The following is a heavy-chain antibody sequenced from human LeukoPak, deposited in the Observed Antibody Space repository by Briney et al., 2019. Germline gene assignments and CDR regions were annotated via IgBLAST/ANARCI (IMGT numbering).Heavy chain of an antibody. V-gene: IGHV3-66*02. Sequence: GGFLRLSCAASGFTVSSNYMSWVRQAPGKGLEWVSVIYSGGSTYYADSVKGRFTISRDNSQNTLYLQMNSLRAEDTAVYYCARGGGYYDSSGYSWDYWGQGTLVTVSS. CDR2: IYSGGST. CDR1: GFTVSSNY. J-gene: IGHJ4*02. D-gene: IGHD3-22*01. CDR3: ARGGGYYDSSGYSWDY.